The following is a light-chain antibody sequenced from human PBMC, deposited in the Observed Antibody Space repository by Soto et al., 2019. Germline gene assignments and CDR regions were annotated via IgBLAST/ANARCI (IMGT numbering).Light chain of an antibody. CDR3: QSYDDSLGGHVI. Sequence: QPVLTQPPSVSGAPGQRVTISCTGSGSYIGAGYDVHWYQQLPGTAPKLFIYANTNRPSGVTDRFSGSKSGTSASLAITGLQAEDEADYYCQSYDDSLGGHVIFGGGTQLTVL. J-gene: IGLJ2*01. CDR2: ANT. V-gene: IGLV1-40*01. CDR1: GSYIGAGYD.